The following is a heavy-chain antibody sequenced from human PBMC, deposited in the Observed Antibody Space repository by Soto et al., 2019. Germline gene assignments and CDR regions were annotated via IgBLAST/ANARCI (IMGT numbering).Heavy chain of an antibody. J-gene: IGHJ4*02. V-gene: IGHV6-1*01. CDR3: ARDSPRPVYYFDY. Sequence: SHAVSLTGASWESSESTNSAAWNWIRQSPSRGLEWLGRTYYRSKWYNDYAVSVKSRITINPDTSKNQFSLQLNSVTPEDTAVYYCARDSPRPVYYFDYWGQGTLVTVSS. CDR1: ESSESTNSAA. CDR2: TYYRSKWYN.